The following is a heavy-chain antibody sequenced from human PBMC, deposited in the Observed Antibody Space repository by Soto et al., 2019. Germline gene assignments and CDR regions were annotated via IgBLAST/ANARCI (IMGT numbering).Heavy chain of an antibody. J-gene: IGHJ5*02. D-gene: IGHD3-10*01. V-gene: IGHV3-30*18. CDR2: ISYDGSNK. CDR1: GFTFSSYG. CDR3: AKDWLDYGSGSYYTKYNWFDP. Sequence: GGSLRLSCAASGFTFSSYGMHWVRQAPGKGLEWVAVISYDGSNKYYADSVKGRFTITRDKSKNTLYLQINSLRAEDTAVYYCAKDWLDYGSGSYYTKYNWFDPWGQGTLFTFSS.